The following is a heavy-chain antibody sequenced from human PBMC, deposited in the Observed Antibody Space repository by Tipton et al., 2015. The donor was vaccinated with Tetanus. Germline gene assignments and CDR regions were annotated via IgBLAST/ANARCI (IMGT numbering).Heavy chain of an antibody. CDR1: GFTFSNYA. Sequence: SLRLSCAASGFTFSNYAMTWVRLAPGKGLEWVSGISVRGSHTYYADPVKGRFSISRDNSKNTVYLQMNSLRDEDTAVYYCAKDPASRGWFDPWGQGTLVTVSS. CDR3: AKDPASRGWFDP. V-gene: IGHV3-23*01. J-gene: IGHJ5*02. CDR2: ISVRGSHT.